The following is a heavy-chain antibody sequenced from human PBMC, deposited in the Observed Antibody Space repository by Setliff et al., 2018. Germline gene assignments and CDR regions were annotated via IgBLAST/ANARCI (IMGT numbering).Heavy chain of an antibody. D-gene: IGHD3-3*01. CDR3: ARGPRITIFGVVSLSLYGMNV. V-gene: IGHV1-2*04. J-gene: IGHJ6*02. CDR2: INPNSGGT. CDR1: GYTFTGYY. Sequence: ASVKVSCKASGYTFTGYYMHWVRQAPGQGLEWMGWINPNSGGTNYAQKFQGWVTMTRDTSISTAYMELSRLRSDDTAVYYCARGPRITIFGVVSLSLYGMNVWGQGTTVTVSS.